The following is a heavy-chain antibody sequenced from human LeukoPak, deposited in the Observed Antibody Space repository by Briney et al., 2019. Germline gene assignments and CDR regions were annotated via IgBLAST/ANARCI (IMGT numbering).Heavy chain of an antibody. V-gene: IGHV1-2*02. D-gene: IGHD2-2*01. CDR1: GYTLTELS. Sequence: ASVKVSFKVSGYTLTELSMHWVRQAPGKGLEWMGWINPNSGGTNSAQRFQGRVTMTRDTSISTAYMDLSSLRSDDTAVYYCTRGVGTSLFADWGQGTLVTVSS. J-gene: IGHJ4*02. CDR3: TRGVGTSLFAD. CDR2: INPNSGGT.